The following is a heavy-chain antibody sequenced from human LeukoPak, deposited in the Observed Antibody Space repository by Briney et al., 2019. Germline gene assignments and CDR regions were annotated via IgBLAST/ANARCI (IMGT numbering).Heavy chain of an antibody. D-gene: IGHD3-22*01. CDR1: GGSFSGYY. CDR3: ARDRNYYDSSGYYQGRALDV. Sequence: SEALSLTCAVYGGSFSGYYWSWIRQPPGKGLEWIGEINHSGSTNYNPSLKSRVTMLVDTSKNQFSLKLYSVTAADTAVYYCARDRNYYDSSGYYQGRALDVWGQGTMVTVSS. J-gene: IGHJ3*01. CDR2: INHSGST. V-gene: IGHV4-34*01.